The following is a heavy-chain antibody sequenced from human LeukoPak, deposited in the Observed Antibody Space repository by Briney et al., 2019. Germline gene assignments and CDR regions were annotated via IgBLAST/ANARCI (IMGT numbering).Heavy chain of an antibody. V-gene: IGHV4-39*01. D-gene: IGHD5-24*01. J-gene: IGHJ4*02. CDR2: IRYSGPT. CDR1: GDSISSRASF. CDR3: VRHEEEDGYNAKTFDY. Sequence: SETLSLTCTVSGDSISSRASFWGWVRQPPGKGLEWIGRIRYSGPTYYNPSLKRRVTIPVDPSKNKLSLKLSSVTAADTAVYYCVRHEEEDGYNAKTFDYWGQGTLVTVFS.